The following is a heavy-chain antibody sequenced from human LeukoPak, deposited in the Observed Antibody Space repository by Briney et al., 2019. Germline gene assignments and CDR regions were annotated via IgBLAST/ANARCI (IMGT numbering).Heavy chain of an antibody. CDR3: ARRSAMVRGVPFDY. D-gene: IGHD3-10*01. CDR1: GGSFSGYY. V-gene: IGHV4-34*01. CDR2: INHSGST. Sequence: SETLSLTCAVYGGSFSGYYWSWIRQPPGKGLEWIGEINHSGSTNYNPSLKSRVTISVDTSKNQFSLKLSSVTAADTAVYYCARRSAMVRGVPFDYWGRGTLVTVSS. J-gene: IGHJ4*02.